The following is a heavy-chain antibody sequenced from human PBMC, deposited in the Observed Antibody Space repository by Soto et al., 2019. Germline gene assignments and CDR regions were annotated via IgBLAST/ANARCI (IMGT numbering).Heavy chain of an antibody. CDR3: ARYYYDTSGYYYDY. V-gene: IGHV4-59*02. CDR2: IYYSGNT. D-gene: IGHD3-22*01. CDR1: GASVSTGY. Sequence: PSETLSLTCNVSGASVSTGYWSWIRQPPGKGLEWLGFIYYSGNTYYNPSLKSRVTISVDTSKNQFSLKLSSVTAADTAVYYCARYYYDTSGYYYDYWGQGSLVTVSS. J-gene: IGHJ4*02.